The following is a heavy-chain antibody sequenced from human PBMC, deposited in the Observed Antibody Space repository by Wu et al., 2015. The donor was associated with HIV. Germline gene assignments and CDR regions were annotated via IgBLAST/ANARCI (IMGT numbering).Heavy chain of an antibody. D-gene: IGHD3-10*01. CDR3: ARGGMLLWFGELSGWFDP. Sequence: QVQLVQSGAEVKKPGSSVKVSCKASGGTFSSNAISWVRQAPGQGLEWMGGIIPIFGTPHYAQKFQGRVTITTDESTSTAYMEVSRLRSDDTAVYYCARGGMLLWFGELSGWFDPWGQGTLVTVSS. V-gene: IGHV1-69*01. CDR2: IIPIFGTP. J-gene: IGHJ5*02. CDR1: GGTFSSNA.